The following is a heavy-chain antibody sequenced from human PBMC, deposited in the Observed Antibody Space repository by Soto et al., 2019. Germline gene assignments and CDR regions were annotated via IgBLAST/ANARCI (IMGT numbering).Heavy chain of an antibody. D-gene: IGHD1-1*01. V-gene: IGHV1-8*02. CDR1: GFTFTTND. CDR3: AREVVEGTSIWPDP. J-gene: IGHJ5*02. Sequence: QVQLVQSGAEMKTPGASVKVSCKARGFTFTTNDIHWVRQAPGQRLEWMGWMNVNTDSTDSAEDFEGRLTLTLNNSISTAYMELADLTSEDTAGYYCAREVVEGTSIWPDPWGQGTHLTVSS. CDR2: MNVNTDST.